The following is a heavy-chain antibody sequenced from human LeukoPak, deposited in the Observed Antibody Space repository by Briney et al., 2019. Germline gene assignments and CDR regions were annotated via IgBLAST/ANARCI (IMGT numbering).Heavy chain of an antibody. CDR1: GYRFGTYG. CDR2: ISAYNSKT. D-gene: IGHD4-17*01. J-gene: IGHJ4*02. V-gene: IGHV1-18*01. CDR3: ARSRLRPDY. Sequence: ASVKVSCKDSGYRFGTYGVCWVRQAPGQGVEWMGWISAYNSKTNYAQKLQGRVTITTETTTSTAYMELRSLKFDDTAMYFCARSRLRPDYWGQGTLVTVSS.